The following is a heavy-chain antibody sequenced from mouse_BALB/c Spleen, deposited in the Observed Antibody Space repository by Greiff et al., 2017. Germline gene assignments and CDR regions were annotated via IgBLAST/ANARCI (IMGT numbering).Heavy chain of an antibody. CDR1: GFNIKDYY. J-gene: IGHJ2*01. V-gene: IGHV1-69*02. Sequence: VQLQQSGAELVRPGALVKLSCKASGFNIKDYYMHWVKQRPEQGLEWIGAIDTSDSYTSYNQKFKGKATLTVDESSSTAYMQLSSLTSEDSAVYYCARGGNYYFDYWGQGTTLTVSS. CDR2: IDTSDSYT. D-gene: IGHD2-1*01. CDR3: ARGGNYYFDY.